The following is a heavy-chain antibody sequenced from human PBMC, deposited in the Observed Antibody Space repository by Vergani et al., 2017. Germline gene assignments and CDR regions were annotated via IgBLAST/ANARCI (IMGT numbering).Heavy chain of an antibody. CDR3: ARVNTETNGHLYYYYYMDV. J-gene: IGHJ6*03. V-gene: IGHV4-34*01. D-gene: IGHD4-11*01. Sequence: QVQLQQWGGGLLKPSQTLSLTCVVNGGSFTSYHWTWIRQSPGEGREWVGDIDHTGRPAYNPSLKSRLTMSVDKSRNQFSLTLNSVTATDTALYFCARVNTETNGHLYYYYYMDVWGKGTAVTVS. CDR1: GGSFTSYH. CDR2: IDHTGRP.